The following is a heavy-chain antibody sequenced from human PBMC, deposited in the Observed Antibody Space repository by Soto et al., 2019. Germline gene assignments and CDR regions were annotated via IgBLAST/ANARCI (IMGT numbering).Heavy chain of an antibody. CDR2: IKQDGSET. Sequence: EVQLVESGGGLVQPGGSLRLSCAASGFTFSSFWMSWVRQAPGKGLEWVANIKQDGSETRYVDSVKGRFTISRDNAKNSLYLQIDSLRADDPAVYYCAGSSGWLDYYWGQGILVTVSS. CDR1: GFTFSSFW. V-gene: IGHV3-7*04. J-gene: IGHJ4*02. CDR3: AGSSGWLDYY. D-gene: IGHD3-22*01.